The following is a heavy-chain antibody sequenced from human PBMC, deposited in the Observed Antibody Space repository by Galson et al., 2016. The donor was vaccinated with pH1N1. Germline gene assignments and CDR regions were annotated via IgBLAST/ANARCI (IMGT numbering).Heavy chain of an antibody. CDR2: IWYDGSNQ. Sequence: SLRLSCAASGFTFSNHAMHWVRHVPGKGLDWVALIWYDGSNQYYTDSVKGRFTTSRDNSNNTLYLQMKSLRVEDTAVYYCVRESWRFGGDFDYWGQGTLVAVSS. D-gene: IGHD2-15*01. CDR1: GFTFSNHA. J-gene: IGHJ4*02. V-gene: IGHV3-33*01. CDR3: VRESWRFGGDFDY.